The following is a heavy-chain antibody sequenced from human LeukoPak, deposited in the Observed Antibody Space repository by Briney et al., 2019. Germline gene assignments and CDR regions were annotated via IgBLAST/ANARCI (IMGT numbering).Heavy chain of an antibody. D-gene: IGHD4-17*01. V-gene: IGHV3-74*03. CDR3: ASKAVTYYYDY. Sequence: PGGSLRLSCTVSGFTFSGYEMNWVRQAPGKGLVWVSRINSDGYSITYADSVKGRFTISRDNAKNTLYLQMNSLIAEDTAVYYCASKAVTYYYDYWGQGTLVIVSS. CDR2: INSDGYSI. CDR1: GFTFSGYE. J-gene: IGHJ4*02.